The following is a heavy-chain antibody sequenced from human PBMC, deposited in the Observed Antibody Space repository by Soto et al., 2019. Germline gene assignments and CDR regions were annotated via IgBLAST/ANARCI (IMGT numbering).Heavy chain of an antibody. CDR2: INHSGST. Sequence: PSETLSLTCAVYGGSFSGYYWSWIRQPPGKGLEWIGEINHSGSTNYNPSLKSRVTISVDTSKNQFSLKLSSVTAVDTAVYYCARTPPGIAEDYWGQGTLVTVSS. V-gene: IGHV4-34*01. CDR3: ARTPPGIAEDY. D-gene: IGHD6-13*01. CDR1: GGSFSGYY. J-gene: IGHJ4*02.